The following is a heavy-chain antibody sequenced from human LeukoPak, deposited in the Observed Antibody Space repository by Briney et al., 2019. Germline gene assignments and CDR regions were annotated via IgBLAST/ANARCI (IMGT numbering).Heavy chain of an antibody. CDR2: IIPIFGTA. CDR1: GGTFSIYA. V-gene: IGHV1-69*01. CDR3: ARKSGGSYHFDY. J-gene: IGHJ4*02. D-gene: IGHD1-26*01. Sequence: SVKVSCKASGGTFSIYAISWVRPAPGQGLEWMGGIIPIFGTASYAQKFQGRVTITADESTSTAYMELSSLRSEDTAVYYCARKSGGSYHFDYWGQGTLVTVSS.